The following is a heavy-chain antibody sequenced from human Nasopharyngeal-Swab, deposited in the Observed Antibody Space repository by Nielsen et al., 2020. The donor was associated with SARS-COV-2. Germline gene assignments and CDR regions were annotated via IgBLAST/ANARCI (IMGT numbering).Heavy chain of an antibody. Sequence: GESLKTSCAASGFIFSSYAMSGVRQAPGKGLEWVSAISGSGGSTYYADSVKGRFTISRDNSKNTLYLQMNSLRAEDTAVYYCAKSSSTPYGMDVWGQGTTVTVSS. CDR1: GFIFSSYA. V-gene: IGHV3-23*01. CDR2: ISGSGGST. CDR3: AKSSSTPYGMDV. J-gene: IGHJ6*02.